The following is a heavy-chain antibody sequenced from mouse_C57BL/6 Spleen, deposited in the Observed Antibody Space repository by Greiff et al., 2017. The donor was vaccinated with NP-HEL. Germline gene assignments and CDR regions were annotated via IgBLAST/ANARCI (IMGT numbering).Heavy chain of an antibody. CDR1: GYTFTSYW. CDR2: INPSNGGT. D-gene: IGHD2-5*01. V-gene: IGHV1-53*01. Sequence: VQLQQPGTELVKPGASVKLSCKASGYTFTSYWMHWVKQRPGQGLEWIGNINPSNGGTNYNEKFKSKATLTVDESSSTAYMQLSSLTSEDSAVYYCARGPTIVTTFAYWGQGTLVTVSA. CDR3: ARGPTIVTTFAY. J-gene: IGHJ3*01.